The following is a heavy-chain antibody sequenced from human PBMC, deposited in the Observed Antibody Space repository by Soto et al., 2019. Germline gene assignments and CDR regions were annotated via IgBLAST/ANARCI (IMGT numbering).Heavy chain of an antibody. Sequence: ASVKVSCKASGYTFTSYGISWVRQAPGQGLEWMGWISAYNGNTNYAQKLQGRVTMTTDTSTSTAYMELRSLRSDDTAVYYCARDPTTVTTKYYYYYMDVWGKGTTVTVSS. CDR1: GYTFTSYG. CDR2: ISAYNGNT. CDR3: ARDPTTVTTKYYYYYMDV. J-gene: IGHJ6*03. V-gene: IGHV1-18*01. D-gene: IGHD4-17*01.